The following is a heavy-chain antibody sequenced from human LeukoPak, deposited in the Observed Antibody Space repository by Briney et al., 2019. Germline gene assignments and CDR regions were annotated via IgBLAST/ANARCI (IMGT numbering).Heavy chain of an antibody. Sequence: GGSLRLSCAASGFTFTNYAMSWVRQAPGKGLEWVSTISGTGGDTYYVDSVKGRFTISRDNSKNTLYLQMSSLRAEDTAIYYCAKDPNNLGYCSGGSCYLWGQGTLVTVSS. D-gene: IGHD2-15*01. V-gene: IGHV3-23*01. J-gene: IGHJ5*02. CDR3: AKDPNNLGYCSGGSCYL. CDR2: ISGTGGDT. CDR1: GFTFTNYA.